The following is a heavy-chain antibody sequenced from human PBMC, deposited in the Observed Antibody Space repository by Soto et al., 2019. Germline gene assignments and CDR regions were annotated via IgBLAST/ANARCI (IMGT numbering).Heavy chain of an antibody. J-gene: IGHJ3*02. D-gene: IGHD3-3*01. V-gene: IGHV4-31*03. CDR3: ARDSPWTRWAFDI. Sequence: KPSETLSLTCTVSGGSISSGGYYWSWIRQHPGKGLEWIGYIYYSGSTYYNPSLKSRVTISVGTSKNQFSLKLSSVTAADTAVYYCARDSPWTRWAFDIWGQGTMVTVSS. CDR1: GGSISSGGYY. CDR2: IYYSGST.